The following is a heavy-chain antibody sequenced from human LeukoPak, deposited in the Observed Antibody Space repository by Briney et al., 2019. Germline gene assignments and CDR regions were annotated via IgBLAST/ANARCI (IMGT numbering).Heavy chain of an antibody. Sequence: ASVKVSCKASGYTFTSYGMSWVRQAPGQGLEGMGWISAYNGNTNYAQKLQGRVTMTTDTSTSTAYMELRSLRSDDTAVYYCARPFDDSSGYYYGNWFDPWGQGTLVTVSS. V-gene: IGHV1-18*01. CDR1: GYTFTSYG. J-gene: IGHJ5*02. D-gene: IGHD3-22*01. CDR2: ISAYNGNT. CDR3: ARPFDDSSGYYYGNWFDP.